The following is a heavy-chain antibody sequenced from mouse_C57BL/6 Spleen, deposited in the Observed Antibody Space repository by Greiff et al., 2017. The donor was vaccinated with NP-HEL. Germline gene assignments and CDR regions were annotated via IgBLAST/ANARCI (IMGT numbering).Heavy chain of an antibody. V-gene: IGHV1-81*01. CDR2: IYPRSGNT. J-gene: IGHJ4*01. CDR3: APNYYGSSDYYAMDY. D-gene: IGHD1-1*01. Sequence: QVQLKQSGAELARPGASVKLSCKASGYTFTSYGISWVKQRTGQGLEWIGEIYPRSGNTYYNEKFKGKATLTAANSSSTAYMELRSLTAEDSAVYFGAPNYYGSSDYYAMDYWGQGTSVTVSS. CDR1: GYTFTSYG.